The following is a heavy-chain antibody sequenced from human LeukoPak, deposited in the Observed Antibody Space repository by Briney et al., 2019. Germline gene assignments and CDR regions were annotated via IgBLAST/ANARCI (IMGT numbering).Heavy chain of an antibody. D-gene: IGHD5-12*01. CDR2: IYPGDSDT. V-gene: IGHV5-51*01. CDR3: ARLAAITSWFDP. J-gene: IGHJ5*02. CDR1: GYSFSNSW. Sequence: GESLKIFCKGSGYSFSNSWIGWVRQLPGKGLEWMGIIYPGDSDTRYSPSFQGQVTISADKSISTAYLQWGSLKASDTAMYYCARLAAITSWFDPWGQGTLVTVSS.